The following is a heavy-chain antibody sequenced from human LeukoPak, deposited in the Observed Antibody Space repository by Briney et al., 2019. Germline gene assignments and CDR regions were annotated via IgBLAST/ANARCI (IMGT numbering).Heavy chain of an antibody. J-gene: IGHJ5*02. CDR1: GYTFSSYD. V-gene: IGHV1-8*01. CDR2: MNPNSGNT. D-gene: IGHD6-13*01. CDR3: ARGAAAGTPHWFDP. Sequence: PRASVKVSCKASGYTFSSYDINWVRQATGQGLEWMGWMNPNSGNTDYAQRFQGRVTMTRDTSTSTVYMELSSLRSEDTAVYYCARGAAAGTPHWFDPWGQGTLVTVSS.